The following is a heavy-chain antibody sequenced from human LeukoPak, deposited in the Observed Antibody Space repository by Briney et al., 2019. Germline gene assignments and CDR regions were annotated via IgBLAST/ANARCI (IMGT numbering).Heavy chain of an antibody. D-gene: IGHD3-10*01. CDR1: GLTFSSYW. V-gene: IGHV3-7*01. J-gene: IGHJ3*01. Sequence: GGSLRLSCAASGLTFSSYWMTWVRQAPGKGLEWVANIKLDVSETYYVDSVRGRFTISRDNTKNSLYLQMDSLRAEATAVYYCARKGNAFDFWGQGTMVTVSS. CDR2: IKLDVSET. CDR3: ARKGNAFDF.